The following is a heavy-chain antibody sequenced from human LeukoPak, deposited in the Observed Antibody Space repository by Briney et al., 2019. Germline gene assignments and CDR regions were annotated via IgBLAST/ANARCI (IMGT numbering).Heavy chain of an antibody. CDR3: TREEGGVVDY. Sequence: GGSLRLSCTASGFTFGDYTMSWFRQAPGKGLVWVGFIRSKAYGGTTEYAASVKGRFTISRDDSKSIAYLQMNSLKTEDTAVYYCTREEGGVVDYWGQGTLVTVSS. J-gene: IGHJ4*02. D-gene: IGHD1-26*01. V-gene: IGHV3-49*03. CDR2: IRSKAYGGTT. CDR1: GFTFGDYT.